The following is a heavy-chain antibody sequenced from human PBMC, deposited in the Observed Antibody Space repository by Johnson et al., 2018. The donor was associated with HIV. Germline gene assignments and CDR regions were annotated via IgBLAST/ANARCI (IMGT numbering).Heavy chain of an antibody. Sequence: VQLVESGGGLVQPGRSLRLSCAASGFTFDDYAMHWVRQAPGKGLEWVSGISWNSGSISYADSVKGRFTISRDNAKNSLYLQMNSLRAEDTAVYYCATFDAFDIWGQGTMVTVSS. D-gene: IGHD2/OR15-2a*01. J-gene: IGHJ3*02. CDR3: ATFDAFDI. CDR1: GFTFDDYA. V-gene: IGHV3-9*01. CDR2: ISWNSGSI.